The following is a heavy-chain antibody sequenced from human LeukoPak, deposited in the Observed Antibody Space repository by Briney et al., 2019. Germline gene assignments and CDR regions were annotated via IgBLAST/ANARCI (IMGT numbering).Heavy chain of an antibody. CDR1: GYTFTSYD. CDR3: ARTDDFWSGYYYEVHHGMDV. CDR2: MNPNSGNT. V-gene: IGHV1-8*01. D-gene: IGHD3-3*01. Sequence: GASVKVSCKASGYTFTSYDINWVRQATGQGLEWMGWMNPNSGNTGYAQKFQGRVTMTRNTSISTAYMELSSLRSGDTAVYYCARTDDFWSGYYYEVHHGMDVWGQGTTVTVSS. J-gene: IGHJ6*02.